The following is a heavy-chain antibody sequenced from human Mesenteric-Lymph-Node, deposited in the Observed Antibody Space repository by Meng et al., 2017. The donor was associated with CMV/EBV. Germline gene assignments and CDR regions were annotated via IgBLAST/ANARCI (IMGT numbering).Heavy chain of an antibody. CDR3: AKDLDRNGVVPAALDY. D-gene: IGHD2-2*01. CDR2: ISYDGSNK. V-gene: IGHV3-30*12. Sequence: GESLKISCAASGFTFSSYGMHWVRQAPGKGLEWVAVISYDGSNKYYADSVKGRFTISRDNSKNTLYLQMNSLRAEDTAVYYCAKDLDRNGVVPAALDYWGQGTLVTVSS. J-gene: IGHJ4*02. CDR1: GFTFSSYG.